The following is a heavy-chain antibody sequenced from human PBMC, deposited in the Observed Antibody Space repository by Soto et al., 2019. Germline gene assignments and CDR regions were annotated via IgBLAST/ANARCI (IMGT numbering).Heavy chain of an antibody. CDR1: GYTFTSYG. CDR3: ARAPRPEVTGKDAFDI. D-gene: IGHD1-20*01. J-gene: IGHJ3*02. Sequence: ASVKVSCKASGYTFTSYGISWVRQAPGQGLEWMGWISAYNGNTNYAQKLQGRVTMTTDTSTSTAYMELRSLRSDDTAVYYCARAPRPEVTGKDAFDIWGQGTMVTVSS. CDR2: ISAYNGNT. V-gene: IGHV1-18*01.